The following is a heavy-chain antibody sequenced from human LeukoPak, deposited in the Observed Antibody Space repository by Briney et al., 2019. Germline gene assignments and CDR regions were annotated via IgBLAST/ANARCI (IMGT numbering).Heavy chain of an antibody. CDR2: IYYSGST. J-gene: IGHJ6*03. CDR3: ARQGGYDFWSGYSRRNCYYYMDV. Sequence: SETLSLTCTVSGGSISSSSYYWGWIRQPPGKGLEWIGSIYYSGSTYYNPSLKSRVTISVDTSKNQFSLKLSSVTAADTAVYYCARQGGYDFWSGYSRRNCYYYMDVWGKGTTVTVSS. V-gene: IGHV4-39*01. D-gene: IGHD3-3*01. CDR1: GGSISSSSYY.